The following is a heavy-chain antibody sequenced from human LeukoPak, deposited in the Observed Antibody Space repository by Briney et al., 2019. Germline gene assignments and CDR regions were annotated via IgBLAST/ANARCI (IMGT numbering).Heavy chain of an antibody. D-gene: IGHD5-18*01. V-gene: IGHV1-69*13. CDR2: IIPIFGTA. J-gene: IGHJ3*02. Sequence: GASVKVSCKASGGTFSSYAISWVRQAPGQGLEWMGGIIPIFGTANYAQKFQGRVTITADESTSTAYMELSSLRSEDTAVYYCANSPLDTAMVAKYAFDIWGQGTMVTVSS. CDR3: ANSPLDTAMVAKYAFDI. CDR1: GGTFSSYA.